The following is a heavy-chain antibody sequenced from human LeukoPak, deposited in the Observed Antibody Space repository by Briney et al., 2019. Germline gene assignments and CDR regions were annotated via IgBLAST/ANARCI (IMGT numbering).Heavy chain of an antibody. CDR1: GYSLSSGYY. J-gene: IGHJ6*03. CDR2: IYHSGST. V-gene: IGHV4-38-2*02. D-gene: IGHD3-3*01. CDR3: ARDVTIFGVAAMDV. Sequence: SETLSLTCTVSGYSLSSGYYWGWIRQPPGKGLEWIGSIYHSGSTNYNPSLKSRVTISVDTSKNQFSLKLSSVTAADTAVYYCARDVTIFGVAAMDVWGKGTTVTVSS.